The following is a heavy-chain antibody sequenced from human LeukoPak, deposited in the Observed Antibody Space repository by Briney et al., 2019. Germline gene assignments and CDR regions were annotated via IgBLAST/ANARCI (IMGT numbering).Heavy chain of an antibody. Sequence: GASVKVSCRASSYSFTSYGINWVRQAPGQGLEWMGWISGYNGDRNYVQKLQDRVTMTTDTSTSTAYMELRGLRSDDTAVYYCARAAIYYYYMDVWGKGTTVTVSS. CDR1: SYSFTSYG. D-gene: IGHD2-21*01. V-gene: IGHV1-18*01. CDR2: ISGYNGDR. CDR3: ARAAIYYYYMDV. J-gene: IGHJ6*03.